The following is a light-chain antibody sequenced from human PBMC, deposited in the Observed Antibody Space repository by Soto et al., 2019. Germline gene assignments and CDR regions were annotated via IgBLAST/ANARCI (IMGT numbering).Light chain of an antibody. Sequence: DIQMTQSPSSVSASVGDRVTITCRASQDVSSWLAWYQQKPGKAPKLLTYAASSLQSGVPSRFSGSGSGTDFTLTISSLQPEDFATYYCQQANSFPPTFGGGTKVDIK. V-gene: IGKV1D-12*01. CDR2: AAS. CDR1: QDVSSW. J-gene: IGKJ4*01. CDR3: QQANSFPPT.